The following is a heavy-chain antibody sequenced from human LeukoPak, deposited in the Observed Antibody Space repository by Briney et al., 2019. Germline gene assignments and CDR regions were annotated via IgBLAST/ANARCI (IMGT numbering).Heavy chain of an antibody. V-gene: IGHV4-30-4*08. J-gene: IGHJ3*02. CDR3: ARALRGPHRAFDI. Sequence: SQTLSLTCTVSGGSISRGDYYWSWIRQPPGKGLEWIGYIYYSGSTYYNPSLKSRVTISVDTSKNQFSLKLSSVTAADTAVYYCARALRGPHRAFDIWGQGTMVIVSS. CDR2: IYYSGST. D-gene: IGHD5/OR15-5a*01. CDR1: GGSISRGDYY.